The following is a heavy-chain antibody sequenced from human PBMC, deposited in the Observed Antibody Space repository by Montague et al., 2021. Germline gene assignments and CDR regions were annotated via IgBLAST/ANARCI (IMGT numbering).Heavy chain of an antibody. D-gene: IGHD2-21*02. CDR2: IYYSANT. J-gene: IGHJ4*02. V-gene: IGHV4-39*01. CDR1: GASINSSPYY. Sequence: ETLSLTCTVSGASINSSPYYWGWIRRPPGKGLEWIGRIYYSANTYYNRSLKSRLSITVDTTKNKFSLRRKAVTAADKAVYHCARADCDGDCYTFDHWGQGTLVTVSS. CDR3: ARADCDGDCYTFDH.